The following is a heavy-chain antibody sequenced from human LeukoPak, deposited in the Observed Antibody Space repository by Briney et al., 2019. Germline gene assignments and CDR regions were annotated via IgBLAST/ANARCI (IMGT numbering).Heavy chain of an antibody. CDR1: GFTFSSYW. V-gene: IGHV3-66*01. Sequence: QPGGSLRLSCAASGFTFSSYWMHWVRQAPGKGLEWVSVIYLGGTTYYAHYVKGRFTISRDSSKNTLHLQMNSLGTEDTAVYFCARGLYTSGWSSFDNWGQGTLVTVSS. D-gene: IGHD6-19*01. J-gene: IGHJ4*02. CDR3: ARGLYTSGWSSFDN. CDR2: IYLGGTT.